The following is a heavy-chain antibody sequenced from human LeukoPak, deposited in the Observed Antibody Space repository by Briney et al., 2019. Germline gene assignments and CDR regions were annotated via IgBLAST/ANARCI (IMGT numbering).Heavy chain of an antibody. CDR2: IYYSGST. CDR3: ASAGSITIFEDYYYYYMDV. Sequence: SETLSLTCIVSGGSIMSNYWSWIRQPPGKGLEWVGSIYYSGSTKYNPSLTSRVTISVDTSKNQFSLKLSSVTAADTAVYYCASAGSITIFEDYYYYYMDVWGKGTTVTVSS. V-gene: IGHV4-59*08. J-gene: IGHJ6*03. D-gene: IGHD3-3*01. CDR1: GGSIMSNY.